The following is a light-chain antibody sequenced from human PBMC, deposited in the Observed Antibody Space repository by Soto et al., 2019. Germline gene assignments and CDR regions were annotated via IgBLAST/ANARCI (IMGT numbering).Light chain of an antibody. Sequence: DIQMTRSPSSLSVSVGDRVTTTCRASQSIGGFLNWYQQKLGKAPKLLIYAASSLQSGVPSRFSGSGSGTDFTLTISSLQPEDFVTYYCHQSYSTPLTFGGGTKVDIK. CDR2: AAS. CDR1: QSIGGF. J-gene: IGKJ4*01. V-gene: IGKV1-39*01. CDR3: HQSYSTPLT.